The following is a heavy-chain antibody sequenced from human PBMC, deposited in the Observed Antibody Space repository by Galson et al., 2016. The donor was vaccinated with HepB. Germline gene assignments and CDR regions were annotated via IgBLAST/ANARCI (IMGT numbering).Heavy chain of an antibody. CDR3: AKVGFSDLDH. V-gene: IGHV3-48*01. Sequence: SLRLSCAASGFTFSHYSMNWVRQAPGKGLEWVSYISGSSGTIHYTDSVKGRFTISRDNARNSLNLQMNSLRAEDTAIYYCAKVGFSDLDHWGQGTLVTVSS. CDR2: ISGSSGTI. J-gene: IGHJ4*02. D-gene: IGHD3-10*01. CDR1: GFTFSHYS.